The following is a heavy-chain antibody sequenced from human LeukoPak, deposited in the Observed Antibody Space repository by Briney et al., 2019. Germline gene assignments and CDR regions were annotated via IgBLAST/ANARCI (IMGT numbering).Heavy chain of an antibody. CDR2: ISNNGGST. D-gene: IGHD6-19*01. Sequence: PGGSLRLSCAVSGFTVSIYSMAWVRQRPGKGLEYVSSISNNGGSTHYGNSVKGRFNISRDNSKNTLYLQMNSLRAEDTAVYCCAKDGSGWLDYWGQGTLVTVSS. J-gene: IGHJ4*02. CDR1: GFTVSIYS. V-gene: IGHV3-64*01. CDR3: AKDGSGWLDY.